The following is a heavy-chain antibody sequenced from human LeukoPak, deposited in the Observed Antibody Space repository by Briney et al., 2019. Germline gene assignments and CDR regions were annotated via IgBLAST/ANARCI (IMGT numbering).Heavy chain of an antibody. CDR1: GFTFSSYG. V-gene: IGHV3-30*03. CDR3: ARGIVGAPTYFDY. Sequence: GGSLRLSCAASGFTFSSYGMHWVRQAPGKGLEWVAVISYDGSNKYYADSVKGRFTISRDNSKNTLYLQMNSLRAEDTAVYYCARGIVGAPTYFDYWGQGTLVTVSS. J-gene: IGHJ4*02. CDR2: ISYDGSNK. D-gene: IGHD1-26*01.